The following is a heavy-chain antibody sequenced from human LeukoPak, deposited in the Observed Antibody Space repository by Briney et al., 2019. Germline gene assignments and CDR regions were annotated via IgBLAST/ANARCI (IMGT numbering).Heavy chain of an antibody. Sequence: PGGSLRLSCTASGFTFGDYAMSWVRQAPGKGLEWVGRIKTKADSGTPDYAAPVKGRFTISRDDSKNTVYLQMNSLKFEDTGIYYCVTGEYSSAWVYFYYYHMDVWGKGTTVTVSS. V-gene: IGHV3-15*01. CDR2: IKTKADSGTP. CDR3: VTGEYSSAWVYFYYYHMDV. J-gene: IGHJ6*03. D-gene: IGHD6-19*01. CDR1: GFTFGDYA.